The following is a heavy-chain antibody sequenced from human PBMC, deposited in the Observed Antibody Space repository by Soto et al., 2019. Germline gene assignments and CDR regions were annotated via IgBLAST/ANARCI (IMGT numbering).Heavy chain of an antibody. CDR3: AIAYRTSSFDY. CDR1: GFTFNNYA. D-gene: IGHD3-16*01. CDR2: IETSDSVT. Sequence: EVQLMDSGGGLVQPGGSLRLSCSASGFTFNNYALSWVRQAPGRGLEWVSRIETSDSVTYYSDSVRGRFTISRDNSKNTLSLHLHALSAEDTAMYYCAIAYRTSSFDYWGQGTLVTVSS. V-gene: IGHV3-23*05. J-gene: IGHJ4*02.